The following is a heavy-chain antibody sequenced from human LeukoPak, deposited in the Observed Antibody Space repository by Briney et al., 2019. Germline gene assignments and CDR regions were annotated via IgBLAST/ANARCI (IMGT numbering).Heavy chain of an antibody. CDR1: GGSFGGYY. V-gene: IGHV4-34*01. D-gene: IGHD3-16*02. J-gene: IGHJ5*02. CDR3: ARARGGYDYVWGSYRYTSGWFDP. Sequence: PSETLSLTCAVYGGSFGGYYWSWIRQPPGKGLEWIGEINHSGSTNYNPSLKSRVTISVDTSKNQFSLKLSSVTAADTAVYYCARARGGYDYVWGSYRYTSGWFDPWGQGTLVTVSS. CDR2: INHSGST.